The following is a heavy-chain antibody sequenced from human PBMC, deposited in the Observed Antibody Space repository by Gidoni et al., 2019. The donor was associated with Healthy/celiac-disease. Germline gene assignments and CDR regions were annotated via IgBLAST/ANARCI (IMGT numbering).Heavy chain of an antibody. J-gene: IGHJ4*02. V-gene: IGHV3-33*01. CDR3: ARERGTWGDFWSGYDIAFGY. CDR2: IWYDGSNK. D-gene: IGHD3-3*01. Sequence: GLEWVAVIWYDGSNKYYADSVKGRFTISRDNSKNTLYLQMNSLRAEDTAVYYCARERGTWGDFWSGYDIAFGYWGQGTLVTVSS.